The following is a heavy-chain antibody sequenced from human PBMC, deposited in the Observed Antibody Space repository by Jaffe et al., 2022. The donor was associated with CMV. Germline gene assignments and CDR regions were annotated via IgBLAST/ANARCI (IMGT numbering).Heavy chain of an antibody. V-gene: IGHV5-51*01. CDR1: GYSFTSYW. CDR2: IYPGDSDT. Sequence: EVQLVQSGAEVKKPGESLKISCKGSGYSFTSYWIGWVRQMPGKGLEWMGIIYPGDSDTRYSPSFQGQVTISADKSISTAYLQWSSLKASDTAMYYCARLDIEGSPIMRVEYYYYMDVWGKGTTVTVSS. D-gene: IGHD3-16*01. CDR3: ARLDIEGSPIMRVEYYYYMDV. J-gene: IGHJ6*03.